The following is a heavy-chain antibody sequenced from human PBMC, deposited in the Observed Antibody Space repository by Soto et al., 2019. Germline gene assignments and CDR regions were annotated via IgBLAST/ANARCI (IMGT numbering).Heavy chain of an antibody. CDR3: ARDLGLTMVRGVVHRGGYGMDV. D-gene: IGHD3-10*01. Sequence: ASVKVSCKASGYTFTSYYMHWVRQAPGQGLEWMGIINPSGGSTSYAQKFQGRVTMTRDTSTSTVYMELSSLRSEDTAVYYCARDLGLTMVRGVVHRGGYGMDVWGQGTMVTVSS. CDR1: GYTFTSYY. V-gene: IGHV1-46*01. J-gene: IGHJ6*02. CDR2: INPSGGST.